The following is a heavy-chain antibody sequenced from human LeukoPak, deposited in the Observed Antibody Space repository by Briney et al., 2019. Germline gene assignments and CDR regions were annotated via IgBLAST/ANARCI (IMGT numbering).Heavy chain of an antibody. Sequence: GESLKISCKGSGYSFTSCWIGWVRQMPGKGLEWMGIIYPGDSDTRYSPSFQGQVTISADKSISTAYLQWSSLKASDTAMYYCARGKDGDGPMDWYFDLWGRGTLVTVSS. CDR1: GYSFTSCW. V-gene: IGHV5-51*01. CDR2: IYPGDSDT. D-gene: IGHD4-17*01. CDR3: ARGKDGDGPMDWYFDL. J-gene: IGHJ2*01.